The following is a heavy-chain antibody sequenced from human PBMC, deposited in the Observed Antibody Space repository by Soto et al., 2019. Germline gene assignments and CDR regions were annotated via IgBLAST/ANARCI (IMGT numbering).Heavy chain of an antibody. Sequence: EVQLVESGGGLVKPGGSLRLSCAASGFSFSSHSMDWVRHAPGKGLEWVSSIGDDPAYVYYADSVRGRFTISRDNAESSLFLQMNSLRAEDTAVYYCARNQRLLRPGYSDYWGQGTLVTVSS. CDR2: IGDDPAYV. CDR1: GFSFSSHS. J-gene: IGHJ4*02. CDR3: ARNQRLLRPGYSDY. D-gene: IGHD5-12*01. V-gene: IGHV3-21*02.